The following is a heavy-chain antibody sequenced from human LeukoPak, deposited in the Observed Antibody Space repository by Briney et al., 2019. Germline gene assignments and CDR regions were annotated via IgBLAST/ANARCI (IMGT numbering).Heavy chain of an antibody. D-gene: IGHD3-10*01. CDR3: ASVPESFGELLEHFDY. CDR1: GYTCTGYY. V-gene: IGHV1-2*06. CDR2: INPNSGGT. J-gene: IGHJ4*02. Sequence: ASVKVSCKASGYTCTGYYMHWVRQAPGQGLEWMGRINPNSGGTNYAQKFQGRVTMTRDTSISTAYMELSRLRSDDTAVYYCASVPESFGELLEHFDYWGQGTLVTVSS.